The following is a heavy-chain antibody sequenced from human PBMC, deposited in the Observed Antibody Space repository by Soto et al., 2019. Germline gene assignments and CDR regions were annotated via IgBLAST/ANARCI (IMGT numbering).Heavy chain of an antibody. J-gene: IGHJ4*02. D-gene: IGHD2-2*01. CDR1: GFTFEDYT. Sequence: LRLSCATSGFTFEDYTIHWVRQVPGKGLEWVSLISWDGGSTYYADSVKGRFTISRDSRKSSLFLQMNSLTPEDTALYYCAKDRGFCATITCYAFDFWGQGTQVTVSS. CDR2: ISWDGGST. CDR3: AKDRGFCATITCYAFDF. V-gene: IGHV3-43*01.